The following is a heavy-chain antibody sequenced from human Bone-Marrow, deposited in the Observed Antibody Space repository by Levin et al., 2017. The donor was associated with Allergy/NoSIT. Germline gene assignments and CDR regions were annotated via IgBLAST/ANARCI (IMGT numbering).Heavy chain of an antibody. J-gene: IGHJ5*02. Sequence: PSETLSLTCTVSGDSITSGTYYWSWIRQPAGKRLEWIGRIYTSGGTYYNPSLRSRISISMDTSKNQFSLKLSSVAAADTAVYYCAGGVQAAVSWLGWFDPWGQGALVTGSS. CDR1: GDSITSGTYY. D-gene: IGHD2-2*01. V-gene: IGHV4-61*02. CDR2: IYTSGGT. CDR3: AGGVQAAVSWLGWFDP.